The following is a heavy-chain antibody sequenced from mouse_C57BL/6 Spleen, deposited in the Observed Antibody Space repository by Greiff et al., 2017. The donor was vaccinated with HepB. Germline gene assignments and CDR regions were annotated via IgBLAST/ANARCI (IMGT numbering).Heavy chain of an antibody. Sequence: QVQLQQPGAELVRPGSSVKLSCKASGYTFTSYWMHWVKQRPIQGLEWIGNIDPSDSETHYNQKFKDKATLTVDKSSSTAYMQLSSLTSEDSAVYYCASRNYGSSYDFDYWGQGTTLTVSS. CDR1: GYTFTSYW. J-gene: IGHJ2*01. CDR2: IDPSDSET. CDR3: ASRNYGSSYDFDY. V-gene: IGHV1-52*01. D-gene: IGHD1-1*01.